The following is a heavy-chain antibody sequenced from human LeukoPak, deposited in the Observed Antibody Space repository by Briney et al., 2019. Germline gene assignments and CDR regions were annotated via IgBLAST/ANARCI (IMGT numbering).Heavy chain of an antibody. J-gene: IGHJ5*02. V-gene: IGHV3-7*04. CDR3: ARNRVVVPAAP. CDR1: GFTVSSYW. D-gene: IGHD2-2*01. CDR2: INQDGSEK. Sequence: GGSLRLSCAASGFTVSSYWMSWVSQAPGKGMEWVANINQDGSEKYYVDSVKGRFTISRDSAKNSLYLQMNSLRAEDTAVYYCARNRVVVPAAPWGQGTLVTVSS.